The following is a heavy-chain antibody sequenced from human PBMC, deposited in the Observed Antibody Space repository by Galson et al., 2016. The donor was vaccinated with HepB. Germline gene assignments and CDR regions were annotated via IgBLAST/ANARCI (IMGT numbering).Heavy chain of an antibody. D-gene: IGHD3-22*01. V-gene: IGHV1-18*01. CDR3: ARVLMPDIEYDSSAYSF. J-gene: IGHJ4*02. CDR2: VSGYNGNT. Sequence: SVKVSCKASGYTFTGYGINWLRQAPGQGLEWVGWVSGYNGNTEYAQKFRGRVTMTAEISTGTVYMEMRSLRSADTAVYYCARVLMPDIEYDSSAYSFWGQGTLVTVSS. CDR1: GYTFTGYG.